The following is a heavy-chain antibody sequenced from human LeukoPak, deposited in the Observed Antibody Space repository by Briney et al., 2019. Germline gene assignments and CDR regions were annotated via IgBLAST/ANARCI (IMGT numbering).Heavy chain of an antibody. J-gene: IGHJ4*02. CDR3: ARAPRDGDDSSGYYYFDY. Sequence: GRSLRLPCAASGFTFSSYAMHWVRQAPGKGLEWVAVISYDGSNKYYADSVKGRFTISRDNSKNTLYLQMNSLRAEDTAVYYCARAPRDGDDSSGYYYFDYWGQGTLVTVSS. CDR2: ISYDGSNK. CDR1: GFTFSSYA. D-gene: IGHD3-22*01. V-gene: IGHV3-30-3*01.